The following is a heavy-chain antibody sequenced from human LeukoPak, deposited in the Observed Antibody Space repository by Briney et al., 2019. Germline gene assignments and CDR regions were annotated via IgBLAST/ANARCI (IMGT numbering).Heavy chain of an antibody. Sequence: SETLSLTCTVSGGSISSSSYYWGWIRQPPGKGLEWIGSIYYSGSTYYNPSLKSRVTIPVDTSKNQFSLKLSSVTAADTAVYYCARDAPPYGGYWGQGTLVTVSS. CDR3: ARDAPPYGGY. CDR1: GGSISSSSYY. CDR2: IYYSGST. V-gene: IGHV4-39*07. D-gene: IGHD3-10*01. J-gene: IGHJ4*02.